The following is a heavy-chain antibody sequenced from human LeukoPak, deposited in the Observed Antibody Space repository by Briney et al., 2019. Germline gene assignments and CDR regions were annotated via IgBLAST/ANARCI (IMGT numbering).Heavy chain of an antibody. CDR2: IIPILGIA. J-gene: IGHJ4*02. CDR3: ARDYYYDSSGYSYYFDY. V-gene: IGHV1-69*04. Sequence: GASVKASCKASGGTFSSYAISWVRQAPGQGLEWMGRIIPILGIANYAQKFQGRVTITADKSTSTAYMELSSLRSEDTAVYYCARDYYYDSSGYSYYFDYWGQGTLVTVSS. CDR1: GGTFSSYA. D-gene: IGHD3-22*01.